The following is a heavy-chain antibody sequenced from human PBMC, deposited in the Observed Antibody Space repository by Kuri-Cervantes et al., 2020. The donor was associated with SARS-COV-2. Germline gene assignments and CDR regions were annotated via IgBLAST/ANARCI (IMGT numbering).Heavy chain of an antibody. D-gene: IGHD3-3*01. CDR2: ISGSGGST. J-gene: IGHJ4*02. CDR1: GFTFSSYA. V-gene: IGHV3-23*01. CDR3: AKDGGVFWSGYYSH. Sequence: GGSLRLSCAASGFTFSSYAKSWVRQAPGKGLEWVSAISGSGGSTYYADSVKGRFTISRDNSKNTLYLQMNSLRAEDTAVYYCAKDGGVFWSGYYSHWGQGTLVTVSS.